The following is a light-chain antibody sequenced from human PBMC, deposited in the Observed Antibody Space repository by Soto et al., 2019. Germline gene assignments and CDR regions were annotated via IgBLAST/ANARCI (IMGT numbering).Light chain of an antibody. CDR1: SSDVGGYNY. CDR2: DVS. V-gene: IGLV2-14*03. CDR3: SSYTRSGTGV. Sequence: QSVLTQPASVSGSPGQSISISCTGSSSDVGGYNYVSWCQQHPGKAPKTMIYDVSDRPSGVSNRFSGSKSGNTASLTISGLQAEDEADYYCSSYTRSGTGVFGGGTKLTVL. J-gene: IGLJ3*02.